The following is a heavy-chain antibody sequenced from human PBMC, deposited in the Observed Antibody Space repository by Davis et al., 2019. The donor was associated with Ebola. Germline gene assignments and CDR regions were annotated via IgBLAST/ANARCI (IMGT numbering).Heavy chain of an antibody. Sequence: MPSETLSLTCTVSGGSISSNYWSWIRQPPGKGLEWIGYIYNSGSTNYNPSLKSRVTISVDTSKNQFSLKLSSVTAADTAVYYCARERGVRYGGSDYYYGMDVWGQGTTVTVSS. J-gene: IGHJ6*02. CDR3: ARERGVRYGGSDYYYGMDV. D-gene: IGHD4-23*01. CDR2: IYNSGST. CDR1: GGSISSNY. V-gene: IGHV4-59*01.